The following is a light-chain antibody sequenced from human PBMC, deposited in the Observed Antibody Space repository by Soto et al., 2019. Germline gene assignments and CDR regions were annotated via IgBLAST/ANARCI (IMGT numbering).Light chain of an antibody. J-gene: IGKJ2*01. CDR3: QEYNNWPPGYT. V-gene: IGKV3-15*01. Sequence: EIVMTQSPATLSVSPGERATLSCRASQTVSSNLAWYQQKPGQFPRLLIYGASTRATGIPARSSGSGSGTEVTRTVSSLQSGNFAVYYCQEYNNWPPGYTFGQETKLEIK. CDR2: GAS. CDR1: QTVSSN.